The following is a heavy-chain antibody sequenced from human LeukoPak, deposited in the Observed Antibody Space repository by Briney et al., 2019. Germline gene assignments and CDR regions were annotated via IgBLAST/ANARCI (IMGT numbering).Heavy chain of an antibody. CDR1: GGSISSSNW. CDR2: INHSGST. Sequence: SGTLSLTCAVSGGSISSSNWWSWIRQPPGKGLEWIGEINHSGSTNYNPSLKSRVTISVDTSKNQFSLKLSSVTAADTAVYYCAMGINAGSYFVETWGQGTLVTVSS. J-gene: IGHJ5*02. D-gene: IGHD1-26*01. V-gene: IGHV4-4*02. CDR3: AMGINAGSYFVET.